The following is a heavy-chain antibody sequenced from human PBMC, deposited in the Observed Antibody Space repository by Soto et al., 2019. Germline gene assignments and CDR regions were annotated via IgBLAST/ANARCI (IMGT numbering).Heavy chain of an antibody. Sequence: HPGGSLGLSCAASGVTVRSYIMNGVRQAPGKGLEWVSYISSSSSTIYYADSVKGRFTISRDNAKNSLYLQMNSLRDEDTAVYYCARDTSLLWFGELSYYYYGMDVWGQGTTVTVSS. CDR2: ISSSSSTI. V-gene: IGHV3-48*02. D-gene: IGHD3-10*01. CDR3: ARDTSLLWFGELSYYYYGMDV. J-gene: IGHJ6*02. CDR1: GVTVRSYI.